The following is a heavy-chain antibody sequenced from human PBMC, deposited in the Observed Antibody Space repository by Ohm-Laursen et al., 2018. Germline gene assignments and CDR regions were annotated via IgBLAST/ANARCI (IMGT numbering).Heavy chain of an antibody. CDR1: GGSISNNNHY. CDR3: ASSNNWYYFDS. CDR2: IYYTGTT. V-gene: IGHV4-39*01. J-gene: IGHJ4*02. Sequence: SDTLSLTCTVSGGSISNNNHYWGWIRQPPGRRLEWIGTIYYTGTTYYNPSLKSRVTISVDTSKNPFSLRLSSVTAADTAVYYCASSNNWYYFDSWGQGTLVTVSS. D-gene: IGHD6-13*01.